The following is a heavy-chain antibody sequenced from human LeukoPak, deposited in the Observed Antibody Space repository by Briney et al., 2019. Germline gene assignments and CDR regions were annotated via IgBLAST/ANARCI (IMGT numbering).Heavy chain of an antibody. CDR3: AREYCGGDCSPDY. CDR2: IIPIFGTA. V-gene: IGHV1-69*13. Sequence: ASVKVSCKASGGTFSSYAISWVRQAPGQGLEWMGGIIPIFGTANYAQKFQGRVTITADESTSTAYMELSSLRSEDTAVYYCAREYCGGDCSPDYWGQGTLVTVSS. D-gene: IGHD2-21*02. J-gene: IGHJ4*02. CDR1: GGTFSSYA.